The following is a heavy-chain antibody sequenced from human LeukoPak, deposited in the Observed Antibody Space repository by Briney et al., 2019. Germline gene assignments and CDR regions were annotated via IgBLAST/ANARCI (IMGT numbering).Heavy chain of an antibody. Sequence: PSETLSLTCTVSGYSISSGYYWGWIRQPPGKGLEWIGSIYQSGNTYYNPSLKSRVTISVDTSKNQFSLKVRSVTAADTAVYYCANPPTVTSFDYWGQGILVTVSS. V-gene: IGHV4-38-2*02. CDR2: IYQSGNT. J-gene: IGHJ4*02. D-gene: IGHD4-11*01. CDR1: GYSISSGYY. CDR3: ANPPTVTSFDY.